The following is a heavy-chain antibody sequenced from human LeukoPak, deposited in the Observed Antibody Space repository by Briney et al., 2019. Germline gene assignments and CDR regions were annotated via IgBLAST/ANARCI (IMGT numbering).Heavy chain of an antibody. CDR3: ARDSGTTGEVKFDP. J-gene: IGHJ5*02. Sequence: SETLSLTCAVYGGSFSGYYWSWIRQPPGKGLEWIGEINHSGSTNYNPSLKSRVTMAVDTSKTQFSLKLSSVTAADTAVYYCARDSGTTGEVKFDPWGQGTLVTVSA. CDR1: GGSFSGYY. CDR2: INHSGST. V-gene: IGHV4-34*10. D-gene: IGHD3-10*01.